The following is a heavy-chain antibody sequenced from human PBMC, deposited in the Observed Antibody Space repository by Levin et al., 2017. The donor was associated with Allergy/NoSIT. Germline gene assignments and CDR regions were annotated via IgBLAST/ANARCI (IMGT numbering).Heavy chain of an antibody. D-gene: IGHD3-10*01. CDR1: GDSISSSNYY. J-gene: IGHJ4*02. Sequence: SQTLSLTCTVSGDSISSSNYYWGWIRQPPGKGLEWIGNIYYSGRTYYNPSLKSRVTISVDMSKNQFSLKLTSVTAADTAVYYCARREYYSGSGSYYGPFDYWGQGTLVTVSS. CDR2: IYYSGRT. CDR3: ARREYYSGSGSYYGPFDY. V-gene: IGHV4-39*01.